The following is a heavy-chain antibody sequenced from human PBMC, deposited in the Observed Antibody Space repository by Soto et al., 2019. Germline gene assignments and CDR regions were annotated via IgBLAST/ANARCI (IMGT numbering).Heavy chain of an antibody. D-gene: IGHD3-22*01. CDR3: ASVYDGDGGYYSIDY. CDR2: INPSGGST. CDR1: GYTFTSYF. Sequence: QVQLVQSGAEVKKPGASVKVSCKASGYTFTSYFMHWVRQAPGQGLEWMGIINPSGGSTSYAQKSQGRINMNSNTAAGTLYSELGGPRSEDTAVSYCASVYDGDGGYYSIDYGGQGTMFVVSS. V-gene: IGHV1-46*01. J-gene: IGHJ4*02.